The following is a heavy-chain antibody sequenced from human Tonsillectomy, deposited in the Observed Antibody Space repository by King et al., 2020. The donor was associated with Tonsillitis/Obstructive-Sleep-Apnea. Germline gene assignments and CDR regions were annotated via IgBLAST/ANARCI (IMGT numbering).Heavy chain of an antibody. CDR2: IRSKPHGGTT. J-gene: IGHJ4*01. D-gene: IGHD4-17*01. Sequence: VQLVESGGGLVQPGRSLRLSCTASGFTFGDYAVTWVRQAPGKGLEWVGFIRSKPHGGTTEYAASLKGRFTFSRDDSKSIAYLQMNSLKTEDTAVYYFTITVLYWGQGTLVTVSS. CDR3: TITVLY. V-gene: IGHV3-49*04. CDR1: GFTFGDYA.